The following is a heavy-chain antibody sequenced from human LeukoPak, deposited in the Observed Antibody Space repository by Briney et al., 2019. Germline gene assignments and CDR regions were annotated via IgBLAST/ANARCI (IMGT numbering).Heavy chain of an antibody. CDR2: ISGGGSAV. J-gene: IGHJ5*02. CDR1: GFSFSDYY. Sequence: GGSLRLSCAAAGFSFSDYYMSWIRVAPGKGLECISYISGGGSAVYCADSVKGRFTISRDNAKNSLYLEMNSLTVEDTGVYYCARWERALDTWGQGTLVTVSP. V-gene: IGHV3-11*04. D-gene: IGHD1-26*01. CDR3: ARWERALDT.